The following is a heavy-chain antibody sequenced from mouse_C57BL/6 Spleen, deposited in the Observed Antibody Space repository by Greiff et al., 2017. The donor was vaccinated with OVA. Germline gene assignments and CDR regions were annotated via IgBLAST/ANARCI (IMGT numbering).Heavy chain of an antibody. CDR2: IDPNSGGT. V-gene: IGHV1-72*01. Sequence: VQLQQPGAELVKPGASVKLSCKASGYTFTSYWMHWVKQRPGRGLEWIGRIDPNSGGTKYTEKFKSKATLTVDKPSSTAYMQLSSLTSEDSAVYYCARQSYYAMDYWGQGTSVTVSS. CDR3: ARQSYYAMDY. CDR1: GYTFTSYW. J-gene: IGHJ4*01.